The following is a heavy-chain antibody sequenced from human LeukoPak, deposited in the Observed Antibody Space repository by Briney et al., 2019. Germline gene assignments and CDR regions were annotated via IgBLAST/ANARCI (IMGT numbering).Heavy chain of an antibody. J-gene: IGHJ4*02. V-gene: IGHV1-2*06. D-gene: IGHD2-2*01. CDR1: GYTFTGYY. CDR2: INPNSGGT. CDR3: ARYCSSTSCQQFDY. Sequence: GASVKVSCKASGYTFTGYYMHWVRQAPGQGLEWMGRINPNSGGTNYAQKFQGRVTMTRDTSISTAYMELSRLRSDDTAVYYCARYCSSTSCQQFDYWGQGTLVTVSS.